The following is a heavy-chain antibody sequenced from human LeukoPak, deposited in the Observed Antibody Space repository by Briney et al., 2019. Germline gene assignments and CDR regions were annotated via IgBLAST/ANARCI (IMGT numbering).Heavy chain of an antibody. CDR1: GYTFTGYY. Sequence: ASVKVSCKASGYTFTGYYMHWVRQAPGQGLEWMGWINPNSGGTNYAQKFQGRVTMTRDTSISTAYMELSRLRSDDTAVYYCARDIVVVPAAMPEDWFDPWGQGTLVTVSS. V-gene: IGHV1-2*02. J-gene: IGHJ5*02. CDR2: INPNSGGT. CDR3: ARDIVVVPAAMPEDWFDP. D-gene: IGHD2-2*01.